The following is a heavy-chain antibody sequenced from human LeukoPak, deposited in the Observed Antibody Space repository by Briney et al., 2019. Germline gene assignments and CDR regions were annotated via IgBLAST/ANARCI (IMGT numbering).Heavy chain of an antibody. Sequence: PGGSLRLSCEASGFTFSSYGMHWVRRAPGKGLEWMTVISHDGGNEYYVNSVKGRFTISRDNSKSTLYLQMNSLRAEDTAVYYCAKEGYYGSGSFPDSWGQGTLVTVSS. CDR2: ISHDGGNE. CDR1: GFTFSSYG. D-gene: IGHD3-10*01. CDR3: AKEGYYGSGSFPDS. J-gene: IGHJ4*02. V-gene: IGHV3-30*18.